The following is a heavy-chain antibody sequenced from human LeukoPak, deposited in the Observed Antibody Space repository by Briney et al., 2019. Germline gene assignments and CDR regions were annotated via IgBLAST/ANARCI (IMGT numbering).Heavy chain of an antibody. CDR1: GGSITSSNYY. J-gene: IGHJ4*02. V-gene: IGHV4-31*03. CDR3: ARGTTDGYSYGRFDY. Sequence: SETLSLTCTVSGGSITSSNYYWAWIRQPPGKGLEWIGYIYHSGSTYYNPSLKSRGTMSVDTSRNQFSLKLSSVTAADTAVYYCARGTTDGYSYGRFDYWGQGTLVTVSS. CDR2: IYHSGST. D-gene: IGHD5-18*01.